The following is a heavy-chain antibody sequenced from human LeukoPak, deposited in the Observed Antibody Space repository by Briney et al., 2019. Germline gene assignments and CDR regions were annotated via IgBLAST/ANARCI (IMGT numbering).Heavy chain of an antibody. CDR1: GFTFSSYA. CDR3: AKLGGHPLHNYYVGV. Sequence: GGSLRLSCAASGFTFSSYAMSWVRQAPGKGLEWVSGILDSGYSTYYANSVMGRFTISRDNSNNTLYLQMNSLRAEDTAVYYCAKLGGHPLHNYYVGVWGKGTMVAVSS. D-gene: IGHD3-16*01. CDR2: ILDSGYST. V-gene: IGHV3-23*01. J-gene: IGHJ6*03.